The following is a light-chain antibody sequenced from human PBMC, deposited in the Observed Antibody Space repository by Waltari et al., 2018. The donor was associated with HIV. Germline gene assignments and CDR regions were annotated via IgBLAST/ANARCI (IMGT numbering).Light chain of an antibody. CDR1: STAVATYKL. V-gene: IGLV2-23*02. CDR2: EVS. Sequence: QSALTQSASVSGSPGQSITISCTRTSTAVATYKLVSWYQQHPGKAPKLMIYEVSKRPSGVSDRFAGSKSGDTASLTISGLQAEDEADYYCCSYVSNVIFGGGTKLTVL. J-gene: IGLJ2*01. CDR3: CSYVSNVI.